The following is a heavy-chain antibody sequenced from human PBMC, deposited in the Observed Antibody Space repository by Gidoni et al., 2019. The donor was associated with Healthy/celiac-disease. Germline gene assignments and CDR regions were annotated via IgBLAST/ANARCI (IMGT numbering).Heavy chain of an antibody. CDR1: GCPISSSY. Sequence: QVQLQESGPGLVKPSETLSLTCPCPGCPISSSYWSWIRQPPGKGLEWIGYIYYSGSTNYNPSLKSRVTISVDTSKNQFSLKLSSVTAADTAVYYCARGSSYYYYYGMDVWGQGTTVTVSS. CDR3: ARGSSYYYYYGMDV. V-gene: IGHV4-59*01. J-gene: IGHJ6*02. CDR2: IYYSGST.